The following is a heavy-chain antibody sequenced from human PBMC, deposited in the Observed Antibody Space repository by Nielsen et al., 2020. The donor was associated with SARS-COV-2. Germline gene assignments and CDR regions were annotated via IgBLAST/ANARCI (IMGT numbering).Heavy chain of an antibody. Sequence: GGSLRLSCAASGFTFSSYGMHWVRQAPGKGLEWVAVIWYDGSNKYYADSVKGRFTISSDNSKNTLYLQMNSLRAEDTAVYYCARGRGTAMVTLYYYYGTDVWGQGTTVTVSS. CDR1: GFTFSSYG. V-gene: IGHV3-33*01. J-gene: IGHJ6*02. D-gene: IGHD5-18*01. CDR2: IWYDGSNK. CDR3: ARGRGTAMVTLYYYYGTDV.